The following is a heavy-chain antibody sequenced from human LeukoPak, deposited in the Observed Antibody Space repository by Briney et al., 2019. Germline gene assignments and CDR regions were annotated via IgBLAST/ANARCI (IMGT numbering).Heavy chain of an antibody. D-gene: IGHD3-3*01. J-gene: IGHJ5*02. V-gene: IGHV1-2*02. Sequence: ASVKVSCKASGYTFTSYYMHWVRQAPGQGREWRVWINPNSGGTNYAQKFQGRVTMTRDTSISTAYMELTRLRSDDTAVYYCAGLDYDFWSGYHSEDWFDHWGQGTLVIVSS. CDR2: INPNSGGT. CDR1: GYTFTSYY. CDR3: AGLDYDFWSGYHSEDWFDH.